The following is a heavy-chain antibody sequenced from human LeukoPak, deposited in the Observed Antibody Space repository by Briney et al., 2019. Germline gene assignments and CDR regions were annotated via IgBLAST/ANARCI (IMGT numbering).Heavy chain of an antibody. Sequence: GRSLRLSCAASGFTFSSYWMIWVRQAPGKGLEWVANIQQDGSEKYYVDSVKGRFTISRDNAKNSLYLQMNSLRAEDTAVYYCARNPPRYFNWGQGTLVTVSS. CDR1: GFTFSSYW. CDR3: ARNPPRYFN. V-gene: IGHV3-7*05. D-gene: IGHD1-26*01. CDR2: IQQDGSEK. J-gene: IGHJ4*02.